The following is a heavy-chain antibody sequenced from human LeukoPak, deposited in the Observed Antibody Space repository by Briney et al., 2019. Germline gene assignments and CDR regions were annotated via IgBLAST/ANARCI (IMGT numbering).Heavy chain of an antibody. CDR3: AKDIQRGFAYTNSLDS. CDR2: IWSDGSNR. CDR1: GFMFTHHC. Sequence: QSGGSLRLSCAASGFMFTHHCMHWVRRAPGKGLEWVAVIWSDGSNRFYSDSVKGRFAISRDDSNDMVYLQMNGLRADDTAVYYCAKDIQRGFAYTNSLDSWGQGTLVIVSS. V-gene: IGHV3-33*06. J-gene: IGHJ4*02. D-gene: IGHD4-11*01.